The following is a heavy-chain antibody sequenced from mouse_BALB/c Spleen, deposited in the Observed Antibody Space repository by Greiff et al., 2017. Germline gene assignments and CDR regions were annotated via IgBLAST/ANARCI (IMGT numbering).Heavy chain of an antibody. V-gene: IGHV1-5*01. CDR2: IYPGNSDT. D-gene: IGHD1-1*01. Sequence: VQLQQSGDDLVKPGASVKLSCKASGYSFTSYWMHWVKQRPGQGLEWIGAIYPGNSDTSYNQKFKGKAKLTAVTSASTAYMELSSLTNEDSAVYYCTRKRYYGSSSYYFDYWGQGTTLTVSS. J-gene: IGHJ2*01. CDR1: GYSFTSYW. CDR3: TRKRYYGSSSYYFDY.